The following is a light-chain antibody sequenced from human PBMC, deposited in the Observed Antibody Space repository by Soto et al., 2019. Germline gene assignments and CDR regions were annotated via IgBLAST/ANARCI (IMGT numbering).Light chain of an antibody. CDR1: SGHSSYA. V-gene: IGLV4-69*01. J-gene: IGLJ3*02. CDR3: QTWGTGFSKWV. CDR2: LNSDGSH. Sequence: QLVLTQSPSASASLGASVKLTCTLSSGHSSYAIAWHQQQPEKGPRYLMKLNSDGSHSKGDGIPDRFSGSSSGAERYLTISSLQSEDEADYYCQTWGTGFSKWVFGGGTKVTVL.